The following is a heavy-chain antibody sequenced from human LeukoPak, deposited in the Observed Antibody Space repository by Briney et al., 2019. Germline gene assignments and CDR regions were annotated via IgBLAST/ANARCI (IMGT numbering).Heavy chain of an antibody. D-gene: IGHD4-11*01. V-gene: IGHV3-53*01. J-gene: IGHJ3*02. Sequence: GGSLRLSCAASGVTVSSYYMSWVRQAPGKGLEWVSVIYGGGGTYYADSAKGRFAISRDNSKNTLYLQISSLRAEDTAIYYCTRHQYDAFEIWGQGTIVTVSS. CDR2: IYGGGGT. CDR3: TRHQYDAFEI. CDR1: GVTVSSYY.